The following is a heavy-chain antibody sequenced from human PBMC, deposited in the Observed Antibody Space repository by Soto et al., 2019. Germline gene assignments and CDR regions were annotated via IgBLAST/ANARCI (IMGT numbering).Heavy chain of an antibody. CDR2: IKSKSNGGTT. V-gene: IGHV3-15*07. CDR1: GFTFINAW. D-gene: IGHD4-17*01. CDR3: TTDVNYSDRQAFDI. Sequence: EVQLVESGGALVEPGGSLRLSCAASGFTFINAWMNWVRQAPGKGLEWVGRIKSKSNGGTTDYASPVKGRFSISRDDSKDILYLQMTSLKTEDTAVYYCTTDVNYSDRQAFDIWGQGTMVNVSS. J-gene: IGHJ3*02.